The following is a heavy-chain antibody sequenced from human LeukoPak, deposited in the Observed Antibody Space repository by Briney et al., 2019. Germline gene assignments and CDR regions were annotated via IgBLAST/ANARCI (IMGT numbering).Heavy chain of an antibody. CDR1: GGTFSSYA. CDR2: IIPIFGTA. J-gene: IGHJ6*02. D-gene: IGHD6-19*01. Sequence: ASVKVSCKASGGTFSSYAISWVRQAPGQGLEWMGGIIPIFGTANYAQKFQGRVTITADESTSTAYMELSSLGSEDTAVYYCAREWSSRPYGMDVWGQGTTVTVS. CDR3: AREWSSRPYGMDV. V-gene: IGHV1-69*13.